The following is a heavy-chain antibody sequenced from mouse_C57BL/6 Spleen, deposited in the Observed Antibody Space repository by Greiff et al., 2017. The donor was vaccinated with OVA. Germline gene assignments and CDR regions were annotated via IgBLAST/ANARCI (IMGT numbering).Heavy chain of an antibody. V-gene: IGHV1-59*01. CDR1: GYTFTSYW. Sequence: QVQLQQPGAELVRPGTSVKLSCKASGYTFTSYWMHWVKQRPGQGLEWIGVIDPSDSYTNYNQKFKGKATLTVDTSSSTAYMQLSSLTSEDSAVYYCANGYDPPAYWGQGTLVTVSA. CDR3: ANGYDPPAY. D-gene: IGHD2-2*01. J-gene: IGHJ3*01. CDR2: IDPSDSYT.